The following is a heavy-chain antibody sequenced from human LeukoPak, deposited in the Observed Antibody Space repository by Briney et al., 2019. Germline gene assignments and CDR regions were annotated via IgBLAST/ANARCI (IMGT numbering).Heavy chain of an antibody. D-gene: IGHD6-13*01. CDR1: GGSITNSY. CDR2: IFYTGST. V-gene: IGHV4-59*03. Sequence: SETLSLTCTVSGGSITNSYWYWLRQPPGKGLEYLGYIFYTGSTNYNPSLKSRITISVDKSNNQVFLKLKSVTAADTAVYYCAKSVSNWGFDRWGQGTLVTVSS. CDR3: AKSVSNWGFDR. J-gene: IGHJ5*02.